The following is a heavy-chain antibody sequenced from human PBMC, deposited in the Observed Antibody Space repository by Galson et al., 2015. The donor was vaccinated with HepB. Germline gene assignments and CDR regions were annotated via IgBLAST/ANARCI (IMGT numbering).Heavy chain of an antibody. Sequence: SVKVSCKASGSTFTGQYVHWLRQAPGQGLEWMGWMNPKSGGTNYAQTFQGRVTMTRDMSTNTAYMDLTSLKSDDTAVYYCARAPHTAVPGRGAFDVWGQGTIVTVSS. J-gene: IGHJ3*01. CDR1: GSTFTGQY. CDR3: ARAPHTAVPGRGAFDV. D-gene: IGHD3-10*01. V-gene: IGHV1-2*02. CDR2: MNPKSGGT.